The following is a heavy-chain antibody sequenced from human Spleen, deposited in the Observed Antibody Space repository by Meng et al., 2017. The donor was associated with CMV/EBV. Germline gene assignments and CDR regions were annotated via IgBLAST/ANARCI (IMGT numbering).Heavy chain of an antibody. J-gene: IGHJ4*02. CDR2: INPSGGST. V-gene: IGHV1-46*01. Sequence: ASVKVSCKASGYTFTSYYMHWVRQAPGQGLEWMGIINPSGGSTSYAQKFQGRVTITTDESTSTAYMELRSLRSDDTAVYYCARDGNYYDSSGYPFDYWGQGTLVTVSS. D-gene: IGHD3-22*01. CDR1: GYTFTSYY. CDR3: ARDGNYYDSSGYPFDY.